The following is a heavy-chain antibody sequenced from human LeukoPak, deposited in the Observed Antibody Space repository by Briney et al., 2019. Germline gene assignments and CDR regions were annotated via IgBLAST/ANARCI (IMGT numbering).Heavy chain of an antibody. V-gene: IGHV3-23*01. Sequence: GGSLRLSCAASGFTFSSYAMSWVRQAPGKGLEWVSAISGSGGSTYYADSVKGRFTISRDNSKNTLYLQMNSLRAKDTAVYYCAKDPSVPKWELPDYWGQGTLVTVSS. CDR3: AKDPSVPKWELPDY. J-gene: IGHJ4*02. CDR2: ISGSGGST. D-gene: IGHD1-26*01. CDR1: GFTFSSYA.